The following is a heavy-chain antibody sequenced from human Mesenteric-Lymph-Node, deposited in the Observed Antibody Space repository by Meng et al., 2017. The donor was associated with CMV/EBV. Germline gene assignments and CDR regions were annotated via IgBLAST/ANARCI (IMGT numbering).Heavy chain of an antibody. CDR2: VYWDDDK. Sequence: SGFRLSTSGGGESWIPQPTGKALECHAVVYWDDDKRYNPSLKTRLSITKDNSKDQVVLTKTNMDPVDTATYFCARDKVAFGTGYFDHWGQGTLVTVSS. CDR1: GFRLSTSGGG. D-gene: IGHD2-8*02. V-gene: IGHV2-5*02. J-gene: IGHJ4*02. CDR3: ARDKVAFGTGYFDH.